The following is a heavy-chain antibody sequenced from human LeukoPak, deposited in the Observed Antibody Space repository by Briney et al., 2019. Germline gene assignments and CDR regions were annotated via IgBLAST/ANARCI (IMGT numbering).Heavy chain of an antibody. V-gene: IGHV4-38-2*02. J-gene: IGHJ4*02. CDR2: LYHSGST. CDR1: GYSISNAYY. D-gene: IGHD6-13*01. Sequence: PSETLSLTCTVSGYSISNAYYWGWIRPPPGKGLEWIGSLYHSGSTYYNPSLKSRVTISVDTSKNQFSLNLSSVTAADTAVYYCARADPDIAALDYWGQGTLVTVSS. CDR3: ARADPDIAALDY.